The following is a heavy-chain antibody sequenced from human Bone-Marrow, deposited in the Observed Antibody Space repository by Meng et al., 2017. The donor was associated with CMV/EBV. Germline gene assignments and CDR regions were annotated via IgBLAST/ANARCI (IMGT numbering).Heavy chain of an antibody. CDR1: ASSFTSYW. CDR2: IYPGDSDT. J-gene: IGHJ4*02. V-gene: IGHV5-51*01. Sequence: SASSFTSYWIGWVRQMPGKGLEWMGIIYPGDSDTRYSPSFQGQVTISADKSISTAYLQWSSLKASDTAMYYCARRSGSSSGWYGDDYWGQGTLVTVSS. CDR3: ARRSGSSSGWYGDDY. D-gene: IGHD6-19*01.